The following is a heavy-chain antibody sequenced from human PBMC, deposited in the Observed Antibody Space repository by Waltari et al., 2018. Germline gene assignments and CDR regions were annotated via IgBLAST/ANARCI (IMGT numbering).Heavy chain of an antibody. D-gene: IGHD6-6*01. CDR3: ARGSVGIAARRWFDP. CDR1: GGSISSYY. CDR2: IYYRGST. J-gene: IGHJ5*02. Sequence: QVQLQESGPGLVKPSETLSLTCTVSGGSISSYYWSWIRQPPGKGLAWIGYIYYRGSTNYHPSIKSRVTISVDTSKNQFSLKLSSVTAADTAVYYCARGSVGIAARRWFDPWGQGTLVTVSS. V-gene: IGHV4-59*01.